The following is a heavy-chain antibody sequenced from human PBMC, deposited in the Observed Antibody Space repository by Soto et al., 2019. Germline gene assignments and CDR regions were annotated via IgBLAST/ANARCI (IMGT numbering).Heavy chain of an antibody. CDR3: VIAVAGSN. V-gene: IGHV1-8*01. D-gene: IGHD6-19*01. CDR1: GYTFTSYD. J-gene: IGHJ4*02. Sequence: QVQLVQSGAEVKKPGASVKVSCKASGYTFTSYDINWVRQATGQGLEWMGWMNATGGNTGYAQKFQGRVTMTSYTSISTANTELSSLRSEDTAVYYCVIAVAGSNWGQGTLVTVSS. CDR2: MNATGGNT.